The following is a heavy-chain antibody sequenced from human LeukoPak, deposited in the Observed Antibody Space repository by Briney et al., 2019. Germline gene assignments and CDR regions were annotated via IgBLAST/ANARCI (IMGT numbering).Heavy chain of an antibody. D-gene: IGHD4-17*01. J-gene: IGHJ5*02. CDR3: ARKAGYGDYGYNWFDP. Sequence: PGGSLRLSCAASGFTFSSYGMHWVRQAPGKGLEWVAVIWYDGSNKYYADSVKGRFTISRDNSKNTLYLQMNSLRAEDTAVYYCARKAGYGDYGYNWFDPWGQGTLVTVSS. CDR2: IWYDGSNK. V-gene: IGHV3-33*08. CDR1: GFTFSSYG.